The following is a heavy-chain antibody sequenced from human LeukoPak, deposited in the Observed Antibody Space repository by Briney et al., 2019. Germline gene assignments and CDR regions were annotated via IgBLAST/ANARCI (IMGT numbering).Heavy chain of an antibody. CDR1: GGSISSGSYY. V-gene: IGHV4-61*02. J-gene: IGHJ6*03. Sequence: PSETLSLTCTVSGGSISSGSYYWRWIRQPAGKGLEWIGRIYTSGSTNYNPSLKSRVTISVDTSKNQFSLKLSSVTAADTAVYYCARSIVVVTAVLDMDVWGKGTTVTVSS. D-gene: IGHD2-21*02. CDR3: ARSIVVVTAVLDMDV. CDR2: IYTSGST.